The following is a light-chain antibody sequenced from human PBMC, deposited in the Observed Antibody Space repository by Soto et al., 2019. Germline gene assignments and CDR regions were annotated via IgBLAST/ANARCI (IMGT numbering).Light chain of an antibody. CDR1: QSIGNF. J-gene: IGKJ5*01. CDR3: QQRSSWPPIT. CDR2: DAS. V-gene: IGKV3-11*01. Sequence: ASQSIGNFLAWYQKKPGQPPRLLIFDASNRAAGVPARFSGSGSGTDFTLTIRSLEPEDFAVYFCQQRSSWPPITFGQGTRLEIK.